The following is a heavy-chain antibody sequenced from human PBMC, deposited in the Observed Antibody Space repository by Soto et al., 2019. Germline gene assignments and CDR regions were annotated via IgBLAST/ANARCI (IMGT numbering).Heavy chain of an antibody. CDR1: GGSFSGYY. Sequence: PSETLSLTCAVYGGSFSGYYWSWIRQPPGKGLEWIGEINHSGSTNYNPSLKSRVTMSVDTSKNQFSLKLSSVTAADTAVYYCARPAGGHSYYFDYWGQGTLVTVSS. CDR3: ARPAGGHSYYFDY. J-gene: IGHJ4*02. CDR2: INHSGST. D-gene: IGHD5-18*01. V-gene: IGHV4-34*01.